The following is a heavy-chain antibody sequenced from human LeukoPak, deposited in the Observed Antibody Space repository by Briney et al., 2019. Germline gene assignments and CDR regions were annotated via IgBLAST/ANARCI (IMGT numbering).Heavy chain of an antibody. Sequence: GASVKVSCKASGGTFSSYAISWVRQAPGQGLEWMGGIIPIFGTANYAQKFQGRVTITADKSTSTAYMELSSLRSEDTAVYYCARDFQASGYCSGGSCHTYFDYWGQGTLVTVSS. CDR1: GGTFSSYA. V-gene: IGHV1-69*06. J-gene: IGHJ4*02. D-gene: IGHD2-15*01. CDR3: ARDFQASGYCSGGSCHTYFDY. CDR2: IIPIFGTA.